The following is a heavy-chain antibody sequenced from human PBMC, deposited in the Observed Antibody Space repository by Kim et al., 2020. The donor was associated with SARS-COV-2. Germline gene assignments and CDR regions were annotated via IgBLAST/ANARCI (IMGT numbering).Heavy chain of an antibody. V-gene: IGHV3-30*02. D-gene: IGHD6-13*01. Sequence: YGDSVKGRFTNSRDKSKNTLYLHMNSQRAEDTAVYYGAKDPGSSSWKIDYWGQGTLVTVSS. CDR3: AKDPGSSSWKIDY. J-gene: IGHJ4*02.